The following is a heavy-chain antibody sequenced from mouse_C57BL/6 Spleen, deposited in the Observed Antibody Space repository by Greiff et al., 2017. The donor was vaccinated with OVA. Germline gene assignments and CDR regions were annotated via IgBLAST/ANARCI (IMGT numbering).Heavy chain of an antibody. CDR2: IWTGGGT. D-gene: IGHD4-1*01. CDR1: GFSLTSYA. Sequence: QVQLKESGPGLVAPSQSLSITCTVSGFSLTSYAISWVRQPPGKGLEWLGVIWTGGGTNYNSALKSRLSIRKDNSKSQVFLKINSLQTYDTAGDDCAISGTRGYDALDYWGQGTSVTVAA. J-gene: IGHJ4*01. CDR3: AISGTRGYDALDY. V-gene: IGHV2-9-1*01.